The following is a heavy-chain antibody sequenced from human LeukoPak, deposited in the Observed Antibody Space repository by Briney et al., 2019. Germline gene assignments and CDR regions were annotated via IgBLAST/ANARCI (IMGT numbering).Heavy chain of an antibody. D-gene: IGHD6-19*01. J-gene: IGHJ4*02. CDR1: GFTVSSNY. CDR2: IYSGGST. CDR3: AKPGDSDWYETYYFDY. V-gene: IGHV3-53*01. Sequence: PGGSLRLSCAASGFTVSSNYMSWVRQAPGKGLEWVSVIYSGGSTYYADSVKGRFTISRDNSKNTLYLQMGSLRAEDTAVYYCAKPGDSDWYETYYFDYWGQGTLVTASS.